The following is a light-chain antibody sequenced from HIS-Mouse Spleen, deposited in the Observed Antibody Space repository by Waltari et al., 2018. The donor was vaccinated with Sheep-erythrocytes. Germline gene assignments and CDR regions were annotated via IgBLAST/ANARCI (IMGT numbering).Light chain of an antibody. J-gene: IGLJ3*02. CDR3: SSYAGSNNWV. Sequence: QSALTQPPSASGSPGHSVTISCTGTSSDVGGYNYVSWYQQHPGKAPKRMIYEVSKRPAGVPDRFSGAKSGNTASLTVSGLQAEDEADYYCSSYAGSNNWVFGGGTKLTVL. CDR2: EVS. V-gene: IGLV2-8*01. CDR1: SSDVGGYNY.